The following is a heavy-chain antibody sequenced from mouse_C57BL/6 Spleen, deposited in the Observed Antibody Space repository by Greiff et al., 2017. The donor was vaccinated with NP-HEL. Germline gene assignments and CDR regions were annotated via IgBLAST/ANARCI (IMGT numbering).Heavy chain of an antibody. CDR3: AREDYGSSYFYAMDY. CDR2: IYPRDGST. J-gene: IGHJ4*01. V-gene: IGHV1-78*01. Sequence: QVQLQQSDAELVKPGASVKISCKVSGYTFTDHTIHWMKQRPEQGLEWIGYIYPRDGSTKYNEKFKGKATLTADKSSSTAYMQLNSLTSKDSAVYFCAREDYGSSYFYAMDYWGQGTSVTVSS. CDR1: GYTFTDHT. D-gene: IGHD1-1*01.